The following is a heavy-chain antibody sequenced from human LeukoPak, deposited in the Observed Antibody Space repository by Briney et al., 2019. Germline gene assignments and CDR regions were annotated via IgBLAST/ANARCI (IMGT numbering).Heavy chain of an antibody. D-gene: IGHD2-21*02. CDR2: IYSGGST. V-gene: IGHV3-66*01. CDR1: GFTVTSNY. Sequence: GGSLRLSCAAYGFTVTSNYMSWVRQAPGKGLEWVSAIYSGGSTYYADSVKGRFTISRDNFKNTLYLQMNSLRPEDTAVYYCISYCGGDCYYDYWDQGTLVTVSS. CDR3: ISYCGGDCYYDY. J-gene: IGHJ4*02.